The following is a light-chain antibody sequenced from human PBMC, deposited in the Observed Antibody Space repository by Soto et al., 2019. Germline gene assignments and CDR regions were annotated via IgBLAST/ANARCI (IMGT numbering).Light chain of an antibody. J-gene: IGKJ4*01. CDR3: QQYYNWLT. CDR1: QTVSSD. V-gene: IGKV3-15*01. CDR2: RTS. Sequence: EIVMTQSPATLPVSLGERATLSCRASQTVSSDLGWYQQKPGQPPRLLIYRTSTRATGIPARFSGSGSGTEFTLTITSMQSEDFAVYYCQQYYNWLTFGGGTKVDIK.